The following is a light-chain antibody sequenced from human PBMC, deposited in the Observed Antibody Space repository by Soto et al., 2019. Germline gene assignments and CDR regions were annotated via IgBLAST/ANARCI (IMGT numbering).Light chain of an antibody. CDR1: QSLSRYF. CDR2: GAS. CDR3: QRYDSLPIT. Sequence: EFVLTQSPGTLSLSPGDRASLSCRASQSLSRYFLAWYQHKPGQAPRLLISGASRRATGIPDRFSGAGSGTDFTLTISRLEPEDFALYYCQRYDSLPITFGQGTRLEIK. J-gene: IGKJ5*01. V-gene: IGKV3-20*01.